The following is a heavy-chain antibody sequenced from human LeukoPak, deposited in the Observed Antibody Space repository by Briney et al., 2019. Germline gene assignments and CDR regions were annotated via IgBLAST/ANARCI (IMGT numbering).Heavy chain of an antibody. J-gene: IGHJ5*02. Sequence: PSETLSLTCTVSGGSISSYYWSWIRQPPGKGLEWIGYIYYSGSTNYNPSLKSRVTISVDTSKNQFSLKLSSVTAADTAVYYCARDQGLRLGYCRSTSCYSRGSWFDPWGQGTLVTVSS. CDR3: ARDQGLRLGYCRSTSCYSRGSWFDP. CDR2: IYYSGST. V-gene: IGHV4-59*01. CDR1: GGSISSYY. D-gene: IGHD2-2*01.